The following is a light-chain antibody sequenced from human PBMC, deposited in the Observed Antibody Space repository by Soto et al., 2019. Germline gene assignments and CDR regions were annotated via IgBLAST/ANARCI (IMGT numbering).Light chain of an antibody. CDR3: QQYGRSPLT. CDR2: GAS. J-gene: IGKJ4*01. CDR1: QSVSSSY. V-gene: IGKV3-20*01. Sequence: EIVLTQSPGTLSLSPGERATLSCRASQSVSSSYLAWYQQKPGQAPRFLIYGASSRATGIPDRFSGSGSGTDFTLTISRLEPEDFVVYYCQQYGRSPLTFGGGTKVEIK.